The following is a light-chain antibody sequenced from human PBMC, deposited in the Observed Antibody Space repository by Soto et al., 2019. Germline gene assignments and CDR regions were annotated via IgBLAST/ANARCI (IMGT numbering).Light chain of an antibody. V-gene: IGLV4-60*03. J-gene: IGLJ3*02. CDR2: LEGSGRY. Sequence: QLVLTQSSSASASLGSSVKLTCTLSSVHSTYIIAWHQQQPGKAPRYLMTLEGSGRYNKGSGVPGRFSGSSSGADRYLTISNLQSEDEADYYCETWDSNTRVFGGGTKLTVL. CDR1: SVHSTYI. CDR3: ETWDSNTRV.